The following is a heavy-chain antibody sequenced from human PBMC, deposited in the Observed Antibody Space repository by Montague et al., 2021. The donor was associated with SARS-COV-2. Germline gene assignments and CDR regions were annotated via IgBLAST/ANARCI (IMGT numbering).Heavy chain of an antibody. CDR2: IFGSGSGT. J-gene: IGHJ2*01. Sequence: SVRLSCVASVFPLNTYTLTWVRQAPGKGLEWVSSIFGSGSGTYYPHSVQGRVTISRDNSKNTLYLQLHSLRADDTAVYYCAKNGGSGSLVHWYFDLWGRGTPVAVSS. V-gene: IGHV3-23*01. CDR1: VFPLNTYT. D-gene: IGHD3-16*01. CDR3: AKNGGSGSLVHWYFDL.